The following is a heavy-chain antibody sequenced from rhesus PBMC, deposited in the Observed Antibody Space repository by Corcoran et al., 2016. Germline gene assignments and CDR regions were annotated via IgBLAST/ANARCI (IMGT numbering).Heavy chain of an antibody. V-gene: IGHV4-65*01. J-gene: IGHJ4*01. CDR3: ARGSTVDY. CDR2: ISGISAAT. CDR1: GASVSSGHW. Sequence: QVQLQESGPGLVKPSETLSLTCAVPGASVSSGHWWNWIRQPPGEGLEWIGYISGISAATYYNPSLESRVTSSRDTSKNPFSLRLNSVTAADTAVYYCARGSTVDYWGPGVLVTVSS.